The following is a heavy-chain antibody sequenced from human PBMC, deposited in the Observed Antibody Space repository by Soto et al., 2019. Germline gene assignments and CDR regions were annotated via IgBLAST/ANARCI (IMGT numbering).Heavy chain of an antibody. CDR1: GFSFSTYG. V-gene: IGHV3-23*01. D-gene: IGHD1-1*01. Sequence: EMQLLESGGGLVQPGGSLRLSCVVSGFSFSTYGVTWVRQAPGKGLAWVCGVSGGSGVTHYTASVKGRFTISGDDSKNTVYLQMHSLRGEDTAVYYCTRWNGYGDLWGQGTLVTVSS. CDR3: TRWNGYGDL. CDR2: VSGGSGVT. J-gene: IGHJ5*02.